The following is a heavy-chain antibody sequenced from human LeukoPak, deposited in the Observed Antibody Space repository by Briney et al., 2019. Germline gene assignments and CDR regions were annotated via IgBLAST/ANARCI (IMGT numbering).Heavy chain of an antibody. Sequence: SETLSLTCTVSGVSISSDSSYWSWVRQPAGKGLEWIGRIYTSGNTNYNPSLKSRVTISVDTSKNQFSLKLSSVTAADTAVYYCARGDSNYNFDYWGQGTLVTVSS. CDR2: IYTSGNT. CDR3: ARGDSNYNFDY. D-gene: IGHD4-11*01. V-gene: IGHV4-61*02. CDR1: GVSISSDSSY. J-gene: IGHJ4*02.